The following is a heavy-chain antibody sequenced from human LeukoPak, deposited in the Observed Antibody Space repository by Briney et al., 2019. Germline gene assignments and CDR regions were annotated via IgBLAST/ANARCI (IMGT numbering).Heavy chain of an antibody. J-gene: IGHJ4*02. CDR1: GRSFSGYY. D-gene: IGHD3-22*01. CDR3: ATLRGASSAVFDS. CDR2: INHSGST. V-gene: IGHV4-34*01. Sequence: SETLSLTCAVYGRSFSGYYWSWIRQPPGKGLEWIGEINHSGSTNYNPSLKSRVTISVDTSKNQFSLKLSSVTAADTALYYCATLRGASSAVFDSWGQGTLVTVSS.